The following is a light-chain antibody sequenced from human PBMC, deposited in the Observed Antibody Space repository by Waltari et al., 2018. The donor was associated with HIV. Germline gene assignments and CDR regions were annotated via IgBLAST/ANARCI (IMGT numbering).Light chain of an antibody. Sequence: QSVLTQPPSVSAAPGQKVTISCSGSSSKFGNDFVSWYQHLPGAAPKLLIHDNDKRPSGISDIFSGSKSGTSATLGITGLQTGDEADYYCGTWDTSLGAGVFGGGTKLTVL. V-gene: IGLV1-51*01. CDR3: GTWDTSLGAGV. J-gene: IGLJ3*02. CDR2: DND. CDR1: SSKFGNDF.